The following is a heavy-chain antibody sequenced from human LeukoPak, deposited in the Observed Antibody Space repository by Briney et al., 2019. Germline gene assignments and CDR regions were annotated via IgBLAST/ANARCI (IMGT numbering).Heavy chain of an antibody. J-gene: IGHJ4*02. Sequence: ASVKVSCKASGYTFTSYGITWVRQAPGQGLEWTGRISAYNGNTDYAQKLQGRVTMTTDTSTSTAYMELRSLRSDDTAVYYCARDRDYVWGSYRHTPDYWGQGTLVTVSS. CDR1: GYTFTSYG. V-gene: IGHV1-18*01. CDR3: ARDRDYVWGSYRHTPDY. CDR2: ISAYNGNT. D-gene: IGHD3-16*02.